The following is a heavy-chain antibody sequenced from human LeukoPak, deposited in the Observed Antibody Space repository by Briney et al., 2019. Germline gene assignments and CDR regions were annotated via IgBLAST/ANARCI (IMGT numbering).Heavy chain of an antibody. CDR2: IIPIFGTA. CDR3: ARALSHKGALDY. CDR1: GGTFSSYA. V-gene: IGHV1-69*13. D-gene: IGHD3-16*01. J-gene: IGHJ4*02. Sequence: SVKVSCKASGGTFSSYAISWVRQAPGQGLEWMGGIIPIFGTANYAQKFQGRVTITADESTSTAYMELSSLRSEDTAVYYCARALSHKGALDYWGQGTLVTVSS.